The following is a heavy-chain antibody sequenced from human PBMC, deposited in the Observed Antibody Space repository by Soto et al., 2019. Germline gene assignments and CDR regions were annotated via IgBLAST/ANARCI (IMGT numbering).Heavy chain of an antibody. CDR2: FDPEDGET. CDR3: ATTQDYYDSSGILDY. J-gene: IGHJ4*02. CDR1: GYTLTELS. Sequence: ASVKVSCKVSGYTLTELSTHWVRQAPGKGLEWMGGFDPEDGETIYAQKFQGRVTMTEDTSTDTAYMELSSLRSEDTAVYYCATTQDYYDSSGILDYWGQGTLVTVSS. D-gene: IGHD3-22*01. V-gene: IGHV1-24*01.